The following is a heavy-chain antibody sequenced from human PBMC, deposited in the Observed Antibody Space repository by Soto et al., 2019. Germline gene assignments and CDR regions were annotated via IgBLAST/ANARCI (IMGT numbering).Heavy chain of an antibody. V-gene: IGHV5-10-1*01. CDR3: ARSRSGSYHDAFDI. D-gene: IGHD1-26*01. J-gene: IGHJ3*02. CDR1: GYSFTSYW. Sequence: LGESLKISCKGSGYSFTSYWISWVRQMPGKGLEWMGRIDPSDSYTNYSPSFQGHVTISADKSISTAYLQWSSLKASDTAMYYCARSRSGSYHDAFDIWGQGTMVTVSS. CDR2: IDPSDSYT.